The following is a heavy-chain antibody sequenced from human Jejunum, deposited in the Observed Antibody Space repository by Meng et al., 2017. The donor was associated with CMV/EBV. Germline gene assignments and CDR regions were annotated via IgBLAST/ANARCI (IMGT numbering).Heavy chain of an antibody. V-gene: IGHV3-72*01. CDR2: IRDRGNSYTT. J-gene: IGHJ3*01. CDR1: GFRFSDYY. Sequence: GFRFSDYYMSWVRQAPGKGLEWVGRIRDRGNSYTTNYAASVAGRFTISRDDSKNSLYLQMNSLKTEDTAVYYCAKFDTSRLDAFDVWGQGTMVTVSS. CDR3: AKFDTSRLDAFDV. D-gene: IGHD2-2*01.